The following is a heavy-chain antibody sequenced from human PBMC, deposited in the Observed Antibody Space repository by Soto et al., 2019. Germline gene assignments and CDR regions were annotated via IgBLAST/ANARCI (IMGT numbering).Heavy chain of an antibody. CDR1: GASFGGHY. V-gene: IGHV4-34*01. Sequence: PSETLSLTCAVYGASFGGHYWNWIRQPPGKGLEWIGSIYYSGSTYYNPSLKSRVTISVDTSKNQFSLKLSSVTAADTAVYYCARHPHIVVVVAAKGNWFDPWGQGTLVTVSS. CDR2: IYYSGST. CDR3: ARHPHIVVVVAAKGNWFDP. D-gene: IGHD2-15*01. J-gene: IGHJ5*02.